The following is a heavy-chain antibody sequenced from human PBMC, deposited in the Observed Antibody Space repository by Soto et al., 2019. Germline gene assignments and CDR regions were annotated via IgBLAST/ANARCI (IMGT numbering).Heavy chain of an antibody. J-gene: IGHJ4*02. Sequence: GGSLRLSCAASGFTFSSYSMNWVRQAPGKGLEWVSSISSSSSYIYYADSVKGRFTISRDNAKNSLYLQMNSLRAEDTAVYYCARDQPSGDYVPYFDYWGQGTLVTVSS. CDR2: ISSSSSYI. CDR1: GFTFSSYS. D-gene: IGHD4-17*01. V-gene: IGHV3-21*01. CDR3: ARDQPSGDYVPYFDY.